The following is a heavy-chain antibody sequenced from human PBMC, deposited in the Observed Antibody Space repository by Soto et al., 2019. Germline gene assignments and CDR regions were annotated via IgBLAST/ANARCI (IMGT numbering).Heavy chain of an antibody. CDR2: VSYSGTT. Sequence: QLQLQESGPGLVKPSETLSLICTVSGDSISSNGYHWGWIRQHPGKGLEWIASVSYSGTTYYHPSLQSRVTISVDTSKNPFSLKLNSLTAADTAVYYCARHSSPYSYSDWFDPWGQGTLVTVSS. CDR1: GDSISSNGYH. CDR3: ARHSSPYSYSDWFDP. V-gene: IGHV4-39*01. D-gene: IGHD1-26*01. J-gene: IGHJ5*02.